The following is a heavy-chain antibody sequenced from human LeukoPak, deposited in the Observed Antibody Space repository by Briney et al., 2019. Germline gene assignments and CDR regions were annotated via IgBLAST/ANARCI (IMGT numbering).Heavy chain of an antibody. CDR3: ARDLLGWELHYFDY. CDR1: GFTFSSYS. CDR2: ISTSSSYI. V-gene: IGHV3-21*01. J-gene: IGHJ4*02. D-gene: IGHD1-26*01. Sequence: GGSLRLSCAASGFTFSSYSMNWVRQAPGKGLEWVSSISTSSSYIYYADSVKGRFSISRDNAKNSLYLQMNSLRAKDTAVYYCARDLLGWELHYFDYWGQGTLVTVSS.